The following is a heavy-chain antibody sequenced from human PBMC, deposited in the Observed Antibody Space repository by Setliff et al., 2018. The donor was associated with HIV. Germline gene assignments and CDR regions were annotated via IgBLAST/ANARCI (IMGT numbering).Heavy chain of an antibody. Sequence: ASVKVSCKASGYTFTSYAMNWVRQATGQGLEWMGRINPNSGGTKYGQKSQGRVTMTRDRSISTAHMELSRLRSDDTAVYYCATKVYCTNGVCLDAFDVWGQGTMVTVSS. CDR3: ATKVYCTNGVCLDAFDV. CDR2: INPNSGGT. D-gene: IGHD2-8*01. J-gene: IGHJ3*01. V-gene: IGHV1-2*06. CDR1: GYTFTSYA.